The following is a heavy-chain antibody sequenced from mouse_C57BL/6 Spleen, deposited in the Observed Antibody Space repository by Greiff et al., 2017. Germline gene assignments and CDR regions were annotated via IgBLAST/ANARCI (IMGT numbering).Heavy chain of an antibody. CDR2: ISSGGSYT. J-gene: IGHJ2*01. CDR1: GFTFSSYG. D-gene: IGHD2-3*01. CDR3: ARRNDGYLSFGY. V-gene: IGHV5-6*02. Sequence: DVKLVESGGDLVKPGGSLKLSCAASGFTFSSYGMSWVRQTPDKRLEWVATISSGGSYTYYPDSVKGRFTISRDNAKNTLYLQMSGLKSEDTAIYCCARRNDGYLSFGYRGQGATLTVSS.